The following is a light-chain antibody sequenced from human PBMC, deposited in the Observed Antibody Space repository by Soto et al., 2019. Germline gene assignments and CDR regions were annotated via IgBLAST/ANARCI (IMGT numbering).Light chain of an antibody. CDR3: QQSYSTPRT. CDR1: QSINRY. V-gene: IGKV1-39*01. CDR2: AAS. J-gene: IGKJ1*01. Sequence: DIQMTQSPSSLSASVGDRVTITCRASQSINRYINWYQQKPGKAPKLLINAASSLQSGVPSRFSGSGSGTDFTLTISNLQPEDFATYYCQQSYSTPRTFGQGTKVDIK.